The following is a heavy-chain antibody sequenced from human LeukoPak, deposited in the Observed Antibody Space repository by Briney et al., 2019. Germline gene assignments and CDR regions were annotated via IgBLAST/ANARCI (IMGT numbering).Heavy chain of an antibody. CDR3: ARHFGT. Sequence: GSLRLSCAASGFTVSSNYMSWVRQPPGKGLEWIGEINHSGSTNYNPSLKSRVIISVDTSKNQFSLKLSSVTAADTAVYYCARHFGTWGQGTLVTVSS. J-gene: IGHJ4*02. D-gene: IGHD3/OR15-3a*01. CDR1: GFTVSSNY. V-gene: IGHV4-34*01. CDR2: INHSGST.